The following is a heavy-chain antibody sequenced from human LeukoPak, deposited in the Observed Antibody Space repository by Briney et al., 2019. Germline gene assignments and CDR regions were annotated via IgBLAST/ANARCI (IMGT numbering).Heavy chain of an antibody. CDR3: ARDYSSGWYGTDYYYYGMDV. J-gene: IGHJ6*02. D-gene: IGHD6-19*01. Sequence: TSETLSLTCTVSGGSISSYYWSWIRRPAGKGLEWIGRIYTSGSTNYNPSLKSRVTMSVDTSKNQFSLKLSSVTAADTAVYYCARDYSSGWYGTDYYYYGMDVWGQGTTVTVSS. CDR1: GGSISSYY. V-gene: IGHV4-4*07. CDR2: IYTSGST.